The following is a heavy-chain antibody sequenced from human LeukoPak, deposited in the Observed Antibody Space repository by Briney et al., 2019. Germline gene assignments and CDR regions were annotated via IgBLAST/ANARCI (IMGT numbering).Heavy chain of an antibody. CDR1: GFTFRSYS. D-gene: IGHD5-24*01. V-gene: IGHV3-21*01. CDR2: ISTSSIYI. CDR3: ARSSIDGYNLIDAFDM. Sequence: GGSLRLSCAASGFTFRSYSMNWVRQAPGKGLEWVSSISTSSIYIYYADSVKGRFTVSRDNAKNSLYLQMNSLRAEDTAVYYCARSSIDGYNLIDAFDMWGQGTMVTVSS. J-gene: IGHJ3*02.